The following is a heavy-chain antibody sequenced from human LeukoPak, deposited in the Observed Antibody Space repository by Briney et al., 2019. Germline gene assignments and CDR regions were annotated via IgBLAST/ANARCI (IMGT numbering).Heavy chain of an antibody. J-gene: IGHJ4*02. CDR1: GGSISNGNW. CDR3: VRCGSYCLDY. Sequence: SGTLSLTCDVSGGSISNGNWWSWVRQPPGKGLEWIGEIYHTGRTNYNPSLKSRVSISVDKSKNQSSLNLNSVTAADTAVYYCVRCGSYCLDYWGQGTLVTVSS. D-gene: IGHD1-26*01. CDR2: IYHTGRT. V-gene: IGHV4-4*02.